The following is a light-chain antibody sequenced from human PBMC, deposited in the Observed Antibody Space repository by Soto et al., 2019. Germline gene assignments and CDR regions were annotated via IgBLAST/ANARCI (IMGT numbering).Light chain of an antibody. CDR3: QQYYTYPWT. CDR1: QGISSY. CDR2: TAS. J-gene: IGKJ1*01. V-gene: IGKV1-8*01. Sequence: ALRMTQSPSSLSASTGDRVTITCRASQGISSYLAWYQQKPGKAPKVLIHTASTLQGGVPSRFSGSGSGTDYTLTISRLQSEDFATYYCQQYYTYPWTFGQGTKVEVK.